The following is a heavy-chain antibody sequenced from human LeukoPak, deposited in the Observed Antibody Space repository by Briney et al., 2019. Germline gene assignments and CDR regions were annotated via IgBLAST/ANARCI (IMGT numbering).Heavy chain of an antibody. CDR2: ISYDGINK. J-gene: IGHJ4*02. V-gene: IGHV3-30*18. D-gene: IGHD5-18*01. CDR1: GFSFSTYG. CDR3: AKDGAYTAMVNVDY. Sequence: PGGSLRLSCAASGFSFSTYGMHWVRQGPGMGLEWVAVISYDGINKYYRDSVKGRFTISRDNSENTVSLEMNNLRAEDTAVYYCAKDGAYTAMVNVDYWGQGTLVTVSS.